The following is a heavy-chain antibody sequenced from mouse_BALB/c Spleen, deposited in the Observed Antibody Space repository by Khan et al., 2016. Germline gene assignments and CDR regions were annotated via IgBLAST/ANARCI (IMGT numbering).Heavy chain of an antibody. CDR2: IRSKSKDYAT. CDR3: VRDYDGGFAY. CDR1: GLTLNTYA. D-gene: IGHD2-12*01. Sequence: EVQLVESGGGLVQPIGSLKLSCAASGLTLNTYAMNWVRRAPGKGLEWVARIRSKSKDYATYYDESVKDRFTISRDDSQNILYLEMNNLKTEDSAIYYCVRDYDGGFAYWGQGTLVTVSP. V-gene: IGHV10-1*02. J-gene: IGHJ3*01.